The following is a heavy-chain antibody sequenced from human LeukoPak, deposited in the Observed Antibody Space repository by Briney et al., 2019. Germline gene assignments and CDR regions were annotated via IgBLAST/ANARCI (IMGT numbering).Heavy chain of an antibody. CDR3: ASGPVVAATWWYYFDY. V-gene: IGHV4-31*03. CDR2: IFYSGNT. Sequence: SETLSLTCTVSGDSISSGGYYWNWIRQHPESGLEWIGYIFYSGNTYYNPSLKSRVTISVDTSKNQFSLKLSSVTAADTAVYYCASGPVVAATWWYYFDYWGQGTLVTVSS. D-gene: IGHD2-15*01. J-gene: IGHJ4*02. CDR1: GDSISSGGYY.